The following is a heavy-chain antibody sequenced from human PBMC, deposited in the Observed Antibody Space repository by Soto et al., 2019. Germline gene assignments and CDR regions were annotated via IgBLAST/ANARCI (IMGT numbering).Heavy chain of an antibody. CDR3: ARDHRYNWNEEGWADP. CDR1: GYMFSTYD. J-gene: IGHJ5*02. V-gene: IGHV1-8*01. CDR2: LNPNRGNT. D-gene: IGHD1-20*01. Sequence: QVQLVQSGAEVKKPGASVKVSCKASGYMFSTYDINWGRQAPGQGLEWIGWLNPNRGNTGYAQKLQGRVTITRYISIHPAYMELSSLGSDATAVYYCARDHRYNWNEEGWADPWGEGALVTVAA.